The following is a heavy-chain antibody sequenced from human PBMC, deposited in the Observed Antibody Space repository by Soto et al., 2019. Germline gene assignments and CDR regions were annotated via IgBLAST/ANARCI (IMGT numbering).Heavy chain of an antibody. CDR1: GYTFTSYY. CDR3: ARDIVVVPAAPGYYYGMDV. V-gene: IGHV1-46*01. CDR2: INPSGGST. Sequence: ASVKVSCKASGYTFTSYYMHWVRQAPGQGLEWMGIINPSGGSTSYAQKFQGRVTMTRDTSTSTVYIELSSLRSEDTAVYYCARDIVVVPAAPGYYYGMDVWGQGTTVTVSS. J-gene: IGHJ6*02. D-gene: IGHD2-2*01.